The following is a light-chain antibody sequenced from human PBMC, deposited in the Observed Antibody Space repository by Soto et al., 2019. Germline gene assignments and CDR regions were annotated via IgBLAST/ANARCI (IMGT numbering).Light chain of an antibody. J-gene: IGKJ1*01. CDR3: QQYGSSGT. CDR1: QSVSNNY. CDR2: GAS. Sequence: DTVLTQSPGALSLSPGERATLSCRASQSVSNNYLAWHQQKPGQAPRLLIYGASNRATGIPDRFSGSGSGTDFTLTISRLEPEDFAVYYCQQYGSSGTFGQGTKVDIK. V-gene: IGKV3-20*01.